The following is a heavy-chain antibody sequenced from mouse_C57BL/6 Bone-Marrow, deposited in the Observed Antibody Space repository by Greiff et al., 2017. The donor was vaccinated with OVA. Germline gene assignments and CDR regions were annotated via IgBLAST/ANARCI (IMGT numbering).Heavy chain of an antibody. V-gene: IGHV1-9*01. CDR1: GYTFTGYW. CDR3: ASIRRPYYYAMDY. CDR2: ILPGSGST. J-gene: IGHJ4*01. D-gene: IGHD1-2*01. Sequence: QVQLKQSGAELMKPGASVKLSCKATGYTFTGYWIEWVKQRPGHGLEWIGEILPGSGSTNYNEKFKGKATFTADTSSNTADMQLSSLTTEDSAIYYCASIRRPYYYAMDYWGQGTSVTVSS.